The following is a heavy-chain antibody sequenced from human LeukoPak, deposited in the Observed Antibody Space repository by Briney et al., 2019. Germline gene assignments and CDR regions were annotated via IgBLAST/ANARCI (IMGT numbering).Heavy chain of an antibody. Sequence: ASVKVSCKASGYTFTGYYMHWVRQAPGQGLEWMGWINPNSGGTNYAQKFQGRVTMTRDTSISTAYMELSRLRSDDTAVYYCARVNRYYSSSWYNFDYWGQGTLATVSS. V-gene: IGHV1-2*02. D-gene: IGHD6-13*01. CDR1: GYTFTGYY. CDR3: ARVNRYYSSSWYNFDY. J-gene: IGHJ4*02. CDR2: INPNSGGT.